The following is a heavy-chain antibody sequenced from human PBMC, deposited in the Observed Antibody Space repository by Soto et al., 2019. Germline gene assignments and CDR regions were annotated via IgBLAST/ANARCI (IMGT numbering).Heavy chain of an antibody. Sequence: PSETLSLTWTVSGGTISSYYWSWVRRPPGNGLEWIGYIYYSGSTNYNPSLKSRVTISVDTSKNQFSLKLSSVTPADTAVYYCARHHPLRYCDWSILPFDYWGQGTLVTVS. V-gene: IGHV4-59*08. J-gene: IGHJ4*02. CDR3: ARHHPLRYCDWSILPFDY. CDR1: GGTISSYY. CDR2: IYYSGST. D-gene: IGHD3-9*01.